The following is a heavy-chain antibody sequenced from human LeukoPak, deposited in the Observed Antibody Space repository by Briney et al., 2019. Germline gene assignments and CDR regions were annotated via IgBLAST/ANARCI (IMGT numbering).Heavy chain of an antibody. CDR1: GLTLSGYW. V-gene: IGHV3-74*01. CDR2: IDSDGSGT. J-gene: IGHJ2*01. Sequence: GGSLRLSCSASGLTLSGYWMHWVRQIPGKGLVWVSRIDSDGSGTSYADSVKGRFTISRDNAKNSLYLQMDSLRTEDTALYYCVKSGGYATAIRYFDLWGRGTLVTVSS. CDR3: VKSGGYATAIRYFDL. D-gene: IGHD2-21*02.